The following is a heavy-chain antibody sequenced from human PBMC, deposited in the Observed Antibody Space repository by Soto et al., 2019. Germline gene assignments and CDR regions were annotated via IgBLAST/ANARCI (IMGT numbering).Heavy chain of an antibody. D-gene: IGHD4-17*01. CDR2: IYYSGST. Sequence: SETLSLTCTVSGGSISSYYWSWIRQPPGKGLEWIGYIYYSGSTNYNPSLKSRVTISVDTSKNQFSLKLSSVTAADTAVYYCARGRTTVTTREIQFDYWGQGTLVTVSS. V-gene: IGHV4-59*01. J-gene: IGHJ4*02. CDR1: GGSISSYY. CDR3: ARGRTTVTTREIQFDY.